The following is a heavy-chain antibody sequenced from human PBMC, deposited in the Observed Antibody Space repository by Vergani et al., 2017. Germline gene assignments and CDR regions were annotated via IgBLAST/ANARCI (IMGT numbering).Heavy chain of an antibody. V-gene: IGHV3-7*03. D-gene: IGHD5-18*01. CDR3: ARGYSYVIY. J-gene: IGHJ4*02. Sequence: EVQLVESGGGLVQPGGSRRLSCAVSGFTFSDYWMSWVRQAPGKGLEWVANIKKDGSGKYYADSLKGRFTISRDNAKNSLYLQMNSLRVEDTAVYYCARGYSYVIYWGQGTLVTGSS. CDR1: GFTFSDYW. CDR2: IKKDGSGK.